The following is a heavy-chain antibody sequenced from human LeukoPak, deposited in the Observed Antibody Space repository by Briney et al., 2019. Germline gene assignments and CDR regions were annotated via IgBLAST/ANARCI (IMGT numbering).Heavy chain of an antibody. D-gene: IGHD6-13*01. CDR2: ISAYNGNT. J-gene: IGHJ6*03. CDR1: GYTFTSYG. V-gene: IGHV1-18*01. CDR3: ARNPIAAAGKRWYYYYYMDV. Sequence: ASVKVSCKASGYTFTSYGISWVRQAPGQGLEWMGWISAYNGNTNYAQKLQGRVTMTTDTSTSTAYMELRSLRSDDTAVYYCARNPIAAAGKRWYYYYYMDVWGKGTTVTVSS.